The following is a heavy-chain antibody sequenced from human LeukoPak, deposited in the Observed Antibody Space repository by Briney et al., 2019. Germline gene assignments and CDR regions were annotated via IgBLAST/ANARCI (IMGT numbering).Heavy chain of an antibody. D-gene: IGHD3-10*01. CDR2: ISSSGTV. Sequence: GGSLRLSCAASGFTFSSHEMNWVRQGPGEGLEWVSRISSSGTVEYADSVKGRFTISRDNSKNTLYLQMNSLRAEDTAVYYCAKDEGITMVRKFDYWGQGTLVTVSS. J-gene: IGHJ4*02. V-gene: IGHV3-48*03. CDR3: AKDEGITMVRKFDY. CDR1: GFTFSSHE.